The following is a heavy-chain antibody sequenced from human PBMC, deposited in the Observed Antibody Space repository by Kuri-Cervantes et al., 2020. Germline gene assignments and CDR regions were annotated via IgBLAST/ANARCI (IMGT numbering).Heavy chain of an antibody. V-gene: IGHV3-23*01. CDR2: ISGSGGST. CDR1: GFTFSSHA. CDR3: AKEVVVTRYGMDV. D-gene: IGHD3-22*01. J-gene: IGHJ6*02. Sequence: GESLKISCAASGFTFSSHAMHWVRQAPGKGLEWVSSISGSGGSTYYADSVKGRFTISRDNAKNSLYLQMNSLRAEDTALYYCAKEVVVTRYGMDVWGQGTTVTVSS.